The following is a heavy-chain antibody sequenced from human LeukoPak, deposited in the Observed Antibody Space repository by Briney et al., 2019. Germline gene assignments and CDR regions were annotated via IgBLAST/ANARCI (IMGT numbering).Heavy chain of an antibody. CDR2: ISYDGSNK. V-gene: IGHV3-30*04. CDR1: GFTFSSYE. D-gene: IGHD6-13*01. Sequence: GGSLRLSCAASGFTFSSYEMNWVRQAPGKGLEWVAVISYDGSNKYYADSVKGRFTISRDNSKNTLYLQMNSLRAEDTAVYYCASRLIAAAGNFDYWGQGTLVTVSS. J-gene: IGHJ4*02. CDR3: ASRLIAAAGNFDY.